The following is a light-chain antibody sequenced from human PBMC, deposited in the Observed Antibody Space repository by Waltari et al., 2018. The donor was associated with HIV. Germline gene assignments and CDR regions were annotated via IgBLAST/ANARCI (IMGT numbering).Light chain of an antibody. Sequence: DIQMTQSPSSVSASVGDRVTITCRACQDISSWLARYQQKPGKAPKRLSYAASTWQGGLPSKVGGRGSGTEFTLTISSLQPEDFATYYCQQANSFPYTVGQGTKLDIQ. V-gene: IGKV1-12*02. CDR1: QDISSW. J-gene: IGKJ2*01. CDR3: QQANSFPYT. CDR2: AAS.